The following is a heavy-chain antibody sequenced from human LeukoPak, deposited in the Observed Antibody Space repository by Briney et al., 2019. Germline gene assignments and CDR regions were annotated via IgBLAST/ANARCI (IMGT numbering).Heavy chain of an antibody. CDR1: GFTFRTSA. CDR3: AKDPYDFWSGYPYYFDY. V-gene: IGHV3-23*01. J-gene: IGHJ4*02. Sequence: GGSLRLSCAASGFTFRTSAISWVRQAPGKGLEWVSAISGSGGSTKYADSVRGRFTISRDNSKNTLYLQIHSLRVEDTAVYYCAKDPYDFWSGYPYYFDYWGQGTLVTVSS. CDR2: ISGSGGST. D-gene: IGHD3-3*01.